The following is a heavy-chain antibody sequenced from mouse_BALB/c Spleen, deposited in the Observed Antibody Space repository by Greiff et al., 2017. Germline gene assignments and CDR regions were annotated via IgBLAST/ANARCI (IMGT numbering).Heavy chain of an antibody. CDR1: GYTFTSYY. CDR2: INPSNGGT. Sequence: VQLQQSGAELVKPGASVKLSCKASGYTFTSYYMYWVKQRPGQGLEWIGEINPSNGGTNFNEKFKSKATLTVDKSSSTAYMQLSSLTSEDSAVYYCTRVDYDNYAMDYWGQGTSVTVSS. D-gene: IGHD2-4*01. CDR3: TRVDYDNYAMDY. V-gene: IGHV1S81*02. J-gene: IGHJ4*01.